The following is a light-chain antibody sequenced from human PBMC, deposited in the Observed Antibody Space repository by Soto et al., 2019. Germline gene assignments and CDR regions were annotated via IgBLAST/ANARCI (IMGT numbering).Light chain of an antibody. J-gene: IGKJ1*01. V-gene: IGKV3-15*01. CDR3: QQYNKWPPGT. CDR2: AAS. Sequence: EIVMTQSPATLSVSPGERATLSCRASQSVSNNLAWFQQKHGQAPRLLIYAASTRATGIPARFSGSGSGTEFTLTISSLQSEDFALYYCQQYNKWPPGTFGQGTKVEIK. CDR1: QSVSNN.